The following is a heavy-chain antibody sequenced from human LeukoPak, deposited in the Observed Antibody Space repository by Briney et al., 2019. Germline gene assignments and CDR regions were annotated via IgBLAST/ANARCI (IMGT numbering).Heavy chain of an antibody. Sequence: GGSLRLSCAASGFIFNTYAMSWVRQAPGKGLEWVSAISGRGDSTWYADSVKGRFTISRDNPKNTLYLQMSSLRADDTAVYYCLACYRSIPCYWGQGTLVTVSS. CDR1: GFIFNTYA. V-gene: IGHV3-23*01. CDR3: LACYRSIPCY. CDR2: ISGRGDST. J-gene: IGHJ4*02. D-gene: IGHD2-2*01.